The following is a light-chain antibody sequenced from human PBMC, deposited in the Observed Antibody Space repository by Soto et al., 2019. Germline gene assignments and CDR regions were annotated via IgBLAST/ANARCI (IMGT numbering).Light chain of an antibody. CDR2: GAS. CDR1: QSVSSN. J-gene: IGKJ2*01. V-gene: IGKV3-15*01. CDR3: HQYNNWPPYT. Sequence: EIVMTQSPATLSVSPGERATLSCRASQSVSSNIAWSQKTPVQAPRLRSYGASTRSTGIPARFSGSGSGTEFTLTISSLQSEDFAVYYCHQYNNWPPYTFGQGTKLEIK.